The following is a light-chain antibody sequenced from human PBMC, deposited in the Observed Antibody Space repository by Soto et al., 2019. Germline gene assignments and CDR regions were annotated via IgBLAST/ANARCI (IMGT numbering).Light chain of an antibody. Sequence: QSVLTQSSSASASLGSSVKLTCTLSSGHSSYIIAWHQQQPGKAPRYLMKLEGSGSYNTGSGVPDRFSGSSSGADRYLTISNLQFEDEADYYCETWDSNSNWVFGGGTKLTVL. J-gene: IGLJ3*02. CDR1: SGHSSYI. CDR2: LEGSGSY. V-gene: IGLV4-60*02. CDR3: ETWDSNSNWV.